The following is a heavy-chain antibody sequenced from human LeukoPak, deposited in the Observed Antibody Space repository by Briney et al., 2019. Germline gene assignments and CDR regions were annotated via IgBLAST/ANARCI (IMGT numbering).Heavy chain of an antibody. CDR1: GFTFNYYA. Sequence: GGSLRLSCAASGFTFNYYATSWVRQAPGKGLEWVSGISDNEGTTYYTDSVKGRFTISRDNTKDTVYLQMNNLRADDTAVYFCARHDSFIPYWGQGTLVTVSS. D-gene: IGHD5-18*01. CDR2: ISDNEGTT. CDR3: ARHDSFIPY. J-gene: IGHJ4*02. V-gene: IGHV3-23*01.